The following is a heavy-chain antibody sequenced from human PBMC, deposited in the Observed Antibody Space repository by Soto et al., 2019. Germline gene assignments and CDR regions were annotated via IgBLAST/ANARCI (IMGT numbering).Heavy chain of an antibody. D-gene: IGHD6-19*01. CDR2: INHSGST. V-gene: IGHV4-34*01. CDR1: GGSFSGYY. Sequence: QVQLQQWGAGLLKPSETLSLTCAVYGGSFSGYYWSWIRQPPGKGLEWIGEINHSGSTNYNPSLKRRVTIXXDXSXXQFSLKLRAVTAADTAVYYCARERIAVAPGRWFDPWGQGTLVTVSS. CDR3: ARERIAVAPGRWFDP. J-gene: IGHJ5*02.